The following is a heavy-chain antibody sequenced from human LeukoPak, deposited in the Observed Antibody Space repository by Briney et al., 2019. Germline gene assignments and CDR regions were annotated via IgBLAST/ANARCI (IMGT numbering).Heavy chain of an antibody. Sequence: SETLSLTCAVYGGSFSGYYWSWIRQPPGKGLEWIVEINHSGSTNYNPSLKSRVTISVDTSKNQFSLKLSSVTAADTAVYYCARAKEDYYGSGSFDYWGQGTLVTVSS. V-gene: IGHV4-34*01. CDR1: GGSFSGYY. J-gene: IGHJ4*02. CDR2: INHSGST. CDR3: ARAKEDYYGSGSFDY. D-gene: IGHD3-10*01.